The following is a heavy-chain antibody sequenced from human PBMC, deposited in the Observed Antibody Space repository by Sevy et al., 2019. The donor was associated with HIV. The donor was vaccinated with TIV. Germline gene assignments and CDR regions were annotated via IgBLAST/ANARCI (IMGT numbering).Heavy chain of an antibody. D-gene: IGHD1-26*01. CDR1: GFIFSTYW. CDR2: IKEDGSEK. CDR3: ARGGKYPGY. V-gene: IGHV3-7*01. J-gene: IGHJ4*02. Sequence: GGSLRLSCAASGFIFSTYWMSWVRQAPGKGLEWVANIKEDGSEKCYVVSVKGRFTISRDNAKNSLYLQMSSLRAEDTAVYYCARGGKYPGYSGQGTLVTVSS.